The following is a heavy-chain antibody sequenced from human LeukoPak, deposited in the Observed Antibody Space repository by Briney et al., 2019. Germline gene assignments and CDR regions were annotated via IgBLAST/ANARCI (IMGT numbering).Heavy chain of an antibody. CDR1: GFTFVDYG. CDR2: INWNGGST. V-gene: IGHV3-20*04. D-gene: IGHD5-12*01. CDR3: ARHGAGYSGYELDY. J-gene: IGHJ4*02. Sequence: GGSLRLSCAASGFTFVDYGMSWVRQAPGKGLEWVSGINWNGGSTGYADSVKGRFTISRDNAKNSLYLQMNSLRAEDTAVYYCARHGAGYSGYELDYWGQGTLVTVSS.